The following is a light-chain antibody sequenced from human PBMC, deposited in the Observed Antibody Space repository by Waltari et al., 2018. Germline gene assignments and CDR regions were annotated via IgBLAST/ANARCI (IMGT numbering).Light chain of an antibody. CDR1: SSDVGSYNL. J-gene: IGLJ1*01. V-gene: IGLV2-23*02. Sequence: QSALTQPASVSGSPGQSITVSCTGTSSDVGSYNLVSWYQHHPPKAPKLMIYEVSKRPSGVSTRFSGSSSGNTASLTISGLQPEDEADYYCCSYAGANTYVFGSGTKVTVL. CDR2: EVS. CDR3: CSYAGANTYV.